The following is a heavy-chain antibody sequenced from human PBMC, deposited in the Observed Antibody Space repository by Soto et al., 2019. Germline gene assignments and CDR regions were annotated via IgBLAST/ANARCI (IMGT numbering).Heavy chain of an antibody. V-gene: IGHV4-31*02. CDR1: GGSISSGGYY. CDR3: ASQEVTIFGVVTPAFDY. Sequence: PSETLSLTCTVSGGSISSGGYYWSWIRQHPGKGLEWIGYIYYSGSTYYNPSLKSRVTISVDTSKNQFSLKLSSVTAADTAVYYCASQEVTIFGVVTPAFDYWGQGTLVTVSS. D-gene: IGHD3-3*01. J-gene: IGHJ4*02. CDR2: IYYSGST.